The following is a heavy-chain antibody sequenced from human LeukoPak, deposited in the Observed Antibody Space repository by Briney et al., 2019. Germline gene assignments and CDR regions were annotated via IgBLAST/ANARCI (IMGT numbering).Heavy chain of an antibody. D-gene: IGHD3-22*01. CDR2: IYSSGST. J-gene: IGHJ6*03. V-gene: IGHV4-61*02. CDR3: ARVYPYYYENSGLSYYYMDV. Sequence: KASETLSLTCTVSGDSLTSGSRYWSWIRQPAGKGLEWIGRIYSSGSTHYNPSLKSRVTMSVDTSKNHFSLKLSSVTAADTAVYYCARVYPYYYENSGLSYYYMDVWGKGTTVAVSS. CDR1: GDSLTSGSRY.